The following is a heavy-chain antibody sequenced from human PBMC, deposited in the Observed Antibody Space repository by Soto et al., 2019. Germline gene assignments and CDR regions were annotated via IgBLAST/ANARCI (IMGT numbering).Heavy chain of an antibody. CDR1: GFTFSVYW. D-gene: IGHD2-15*01. J-gene: IGHJ4*02. Sequence: EVQLVESGGGLVQPGGSLRLSCAASGFTFSVYWMTWARQAPGKGLEWVAQIKDDGSEKFYVDSVKGRFTISRDNANNLLYLQMNSLRAEDTDVYFCARDGYCSGGRCYRRNDYWGQGTLVIVSS. CDR3: ARDGYCSGGRCYRRNDY. V-gene: IGHV3-7*01. CDR2: IKDDGSEK.